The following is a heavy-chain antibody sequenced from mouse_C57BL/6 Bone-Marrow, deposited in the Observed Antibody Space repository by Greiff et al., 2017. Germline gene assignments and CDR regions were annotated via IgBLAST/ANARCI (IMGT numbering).Heavy chain of an antibody. CDR1: GYTFTSYW. Sequence: QVHVKQPGAELVMPGASVKLSCKASGYTFTSYWMHWVKQRPGQGLEWIGEIDPSDSYTNYNQKFKGKSTLTIDKSSSTAYMQLISLTSDDSAVYYCARNYSSKEDYAKDYWGQGTSVSVSS. CDR3: ARNYSSKEDYAKDY. CDR2: IDPSDSYT. D-gene: IGHD1-1*01. J-gene: IGHJ4*01. V-gene: IGHV1-69*01.